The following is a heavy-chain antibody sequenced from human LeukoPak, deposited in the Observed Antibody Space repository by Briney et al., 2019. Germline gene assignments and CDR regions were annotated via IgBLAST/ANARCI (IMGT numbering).Heavy chain of an antibody. CDR1: GYSFTSYP. CDR2: IDTSTGNP. CDR3: ARYSFHQGPIDP. Sequence: ASVKVSCKSSGYSFTSYPINWVRQAPGQGLEWMGYIDTSTGNPMYAQGFTRRYVFSFDTSVSTTYLQIYHLKAEDTAVYYCARYSFHQGPIDP. V-gene: IGHV7-4-1*01. D-gene: IGHD5-18*01. J-gene: IGHJ5*02.